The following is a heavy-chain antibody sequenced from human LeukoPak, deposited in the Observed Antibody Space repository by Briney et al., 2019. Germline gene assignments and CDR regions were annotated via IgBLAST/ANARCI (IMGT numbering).Heavy chain of an antibody. J-gene: IGHJ4*02. Sequence: ASVKVSCKASGYTFTSYGISWVRQAPGQGLEWMEWISAYNGNTNYAQKLQGRVTMTTDTSTSTAYMELRSLRSDDTAAYYCARADHIAAAGTTYSYWGQGTLVTVSS. V-gene: IGHV1-18*01. CDR1: GYTFTSYG. CDR2: ISAYNGNT. D-gene: IGHD6-13*01. CDR3: ARADHIAAAGTTYSY.